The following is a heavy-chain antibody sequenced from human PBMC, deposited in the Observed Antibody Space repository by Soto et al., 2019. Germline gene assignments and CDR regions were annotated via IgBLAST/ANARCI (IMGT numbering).Heavy chain of an antibody. D-gene: IGHD3-22*01. Sequence: SGPTLVNPTQTLTLTCTFSGFSLSTSGMCVSWIRQPPGKALEWLALIDWDDDKYYSTSLKTRLTISKDTSKNQVVLTMTNMDPVDTATYYCARIHYYDSSGYDGMDVGGQGTTVTVSS. J-gene: IGHJ6*02. CDR1: GFSLSTSGMC. CDR3: ARIHYYDSSGYDGMDV. CDR2: IDWDDDK. V-gene: IGHV2-70*01.